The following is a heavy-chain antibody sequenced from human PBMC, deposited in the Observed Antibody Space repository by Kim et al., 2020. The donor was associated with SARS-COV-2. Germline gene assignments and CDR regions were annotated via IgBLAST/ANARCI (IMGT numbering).Heavy chain of an antibody. Sequence: GESLKISCKGSGYSFTSYWIGWVRQMPGKGLEWMGIIYPGDSDTRYSPSFQGQVTISADKSISTAYLQWSSLKASDTAMYYCARHSWRLSSSGFPYAFDIWGQGTMVTVSS. D-gene: IGHD3-22*01. CDR2: IYPGDSDT. J-gene: IGHJ3*02. CDR1: GYSFTSYW. CDR3: ARHSWRLSSSGFPYAFDI. V-gene: IGHV5-51*01.